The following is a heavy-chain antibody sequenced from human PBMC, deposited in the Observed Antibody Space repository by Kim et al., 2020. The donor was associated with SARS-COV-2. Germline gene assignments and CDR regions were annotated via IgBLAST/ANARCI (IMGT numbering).Heavy chain of an antibody. CDR2: MSPNSGDT. CDR1: GYSFTSYD. Sequence: ASVKVSCKASGYSFTSYDINWVRQATGQGLEWVGWMSPNSGDTGYAQKFQDRVIITRDTSISTAYMELSSLRSDDTAVYYCARDYGGYSGWFDPWGQGTLVTVSS. CDR3: ARDYGGYSGWFDP. V-gene: IGHV1-8*01. J-gene: IGHJ5*02. D-gene: IGHD4-17*01.